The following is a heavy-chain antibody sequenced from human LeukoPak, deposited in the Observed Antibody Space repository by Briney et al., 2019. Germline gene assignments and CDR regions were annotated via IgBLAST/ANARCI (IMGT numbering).Heavy chain of an antibody. Sequence: GGSLRLSCAASGFTFSSYAMSWVRQAPGKGLEWVSIITGSGGSIYYADSVKGRFTISRDNSKNTLYLQMNSLRAEDTAVYYCAKRAPECSSNSCYLVSFDYWGQGTLVTVSS. D-gene: IGHD2-2*01. CDR2: ITGSGGSI. J-gene: IGHJ4*02. CDR3: AKRAPECSSNSCYLVSFDY. CDR1: GFTFSSYA. V-gene: IGHV3-23*01.